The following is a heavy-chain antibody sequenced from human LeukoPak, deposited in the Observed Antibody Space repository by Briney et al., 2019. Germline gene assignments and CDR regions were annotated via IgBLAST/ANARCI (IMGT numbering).Heavy chain of an antibody. D-gene: IGHD3-10*01. CDR2: ISGSGGST. CDR3: ARPLITMVRSPGY. J-gene: IGHJ4*02. Sequence: ETLSLTCTVSGGSISSYYWSWIRQPPGKGLEWVSAISGSGGSTYYADSVKGRFTISRDNSKNTLYLQMNSLRAEDTAVYYCARPLITMVRSPGYWGQGTLVTVSS. V-gene: IGHV3-23*01. CDR1: GGSISSYY.